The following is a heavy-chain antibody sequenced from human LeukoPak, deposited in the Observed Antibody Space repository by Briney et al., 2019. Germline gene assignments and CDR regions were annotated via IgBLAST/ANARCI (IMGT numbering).Heavy chain of an antibody. V-gene: IGHV5-10-1*01. D-gene: IGHD1-26*01. CDR1: GYSFTSYW. CDR3: ARHPAPWVPKSNWFDP. J-gene: IGHJ5*02. Sequence: GESLRISCKGSGYSFTSYWISWVRQMPGKGLEWMGRIDPSDSYTNYSPSFQGHVTISADKSIGTAYLQWSSLKASDTAMYYCARHPAPWVPKSNWFDPWGQGTLVTVSS. CDR2: IDPSDSYT.